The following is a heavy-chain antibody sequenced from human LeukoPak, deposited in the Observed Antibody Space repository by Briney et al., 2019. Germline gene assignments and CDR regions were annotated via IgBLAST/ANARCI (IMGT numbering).Heavy chain of an antibody. Sequence: GGSLRLSCAASGFTFDDYAMSWVRQAPGKGLEWVSTISGGGDATYYADSVKGRFTISRDNSKNTLYLQMNSLRVEDTAVYYCARDSSMLRGPLVIYYFDFWGQGTLVTVSS. CDR1: GFTFDDYA. V-gene: IGHV3-23*01. CDR2: ISGGGDAT. CDR3: ARDSSMLRGPLVIYYFDF. D-gene: IGHD3-10*01. J-gene: IGHJ4*02.